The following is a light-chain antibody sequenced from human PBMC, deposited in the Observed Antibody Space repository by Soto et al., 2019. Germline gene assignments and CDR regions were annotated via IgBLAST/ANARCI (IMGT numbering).Light chain of an antibody. CDR3: QQYGRT. CDR1: QSVSSSY. Sequence: EIELTQSQGTLSLSSGERSTPSCRASQSVSSSYLAWYQQKPGQAPRIIIFGASGRATGIPDRFSGSRSGTDFTLTISTLEPEDFAVYYCQQYGRTFGQGTKVDIK. CDR2: GAS. J-gene: IGKJ1*01. V-gene: IGKV3-20*01.